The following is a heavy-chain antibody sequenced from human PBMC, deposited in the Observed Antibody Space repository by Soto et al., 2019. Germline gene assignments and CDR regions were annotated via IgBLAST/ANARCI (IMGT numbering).Heavy chain of an antibody. J-gene: IGHJ5*02. D-gene: IGHD3-3*01. CDR3: AKDRGTYDFWSGYSTYNWFDP. Sequence: EVQLLESGGGLVQPGGSLRLSCAASGFTFSTYAMHWVRQAPGKGLEWVSVISGSGGSTYYADSVKGRFTISRDNSNNTLYLQMNSLRAEDTAVYYCAKDRGTYDFWSGYSTYNWFDPWGQGTLVTVSS. V-gene: IGHV3-23*01. CDR1: GFTFSTYA. CDR2: ISGSGGST.